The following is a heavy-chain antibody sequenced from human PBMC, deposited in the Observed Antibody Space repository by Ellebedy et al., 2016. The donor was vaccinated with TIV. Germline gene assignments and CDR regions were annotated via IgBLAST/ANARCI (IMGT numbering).Heavy chain of an antibody. CDR1: GFTFSSYW. J-gene: IGHJ4*02. Sequence: GESLKISCAASGFTFSSYWMHLVRQAPGKGLVGVSLINSYGSSTSYADSVKGRFTISRDNAKNSLYLEMNSLRTKDTAVYYCVRGGGWVADYWGQGTLVTVSS. CDR2: INSYGSST. CDR3: VRGGGWVADY. V-gene: IGHV3-74*01. D-gene: IGHD1-26*01.